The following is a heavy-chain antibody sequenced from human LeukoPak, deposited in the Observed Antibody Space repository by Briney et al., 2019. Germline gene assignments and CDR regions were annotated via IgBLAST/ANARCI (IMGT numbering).Heavy chain of an antibody. CDR2: IRYDGIKR. Sequence: GGSLRLSCATSGFTFSSYGMHWVRQAPGKGLEWVAFIRYDGIKRYYADSVKGRFTISRDNPRNTLYLEMSSLRAGDTAVYFCAKDTGGYYNDYWGQGTLVTVSS. CDR3: AKDTGGYYNDY. V-gene: IGHV3-30*02. J-gene: IGHJ4*02. D-gene: IGHD3-9*01. CDR1: GFTFSSYG.